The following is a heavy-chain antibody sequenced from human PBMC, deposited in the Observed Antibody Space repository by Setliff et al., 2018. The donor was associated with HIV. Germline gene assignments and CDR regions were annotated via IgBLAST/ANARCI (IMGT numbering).Heavy chain of an antibody. Sequence: ASVKVSCKASGGTFSSYAISWVRQAPGQGLEWMGGIIPILGIANYAQKFQCRGTITADKSASTAYMELSSLRSEDTAVYYCATKAHSGYDDAFDIWGQGTMVTVSS. CDR2: IIPILGIA. D-gene: IGHD5-12*01. CDR1: GGTFSSYA. J-gene: IGHJ3*02. V-gene: IGHV1-69*10. CDR3: ATKAHSGYDDAFDI.